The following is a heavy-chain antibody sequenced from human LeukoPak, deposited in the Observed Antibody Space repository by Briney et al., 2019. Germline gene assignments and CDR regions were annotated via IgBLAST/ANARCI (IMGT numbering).Heavy chain of an antibody. V-gene: IGHV3-21*01. D-gene: IGHD3-10*01. CDR1: GFTFSSYS. Sequence: GGSLRLSCAASGFTFSSYSMNWVRQAPGKGVEWVSSISSSSRYIYYADSVKGGFTISRENAKNTLYMQMNSLRAEDTAVYYCARDDQPYGSGSYYWGQGTLVTVSS. CDR3: ARDDQPYGSGSYY. CDR2: ISSSSRYI. J-gene: IGHJ4*02.